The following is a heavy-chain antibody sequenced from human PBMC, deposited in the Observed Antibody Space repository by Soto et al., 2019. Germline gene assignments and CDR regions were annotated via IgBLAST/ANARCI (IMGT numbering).Heavy chain of an antibody. V-gene: IGHV3-23*01. Sequence: PGGSLRLSCAASGFTFSSYAMSWVRQAPGKGLEWVSAISGSGGSTYYADSVKGRFTISRDNSKNTLYLQMNSLRAEDTAVYYCAKVFLWYSVHRGSYCDYWGEGTLVTVSS. CDR1: GFTFSSYA. CDR3: AKVFLWYSVHRGSYCDY. J-gene: IGHJ4*02. D-gene: IGHD2-15*01. CDR2: ISGSGGST.